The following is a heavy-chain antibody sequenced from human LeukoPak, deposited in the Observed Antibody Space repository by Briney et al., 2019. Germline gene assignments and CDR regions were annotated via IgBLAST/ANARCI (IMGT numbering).Heavy chain of an antibody. CDR3: VGYGSGSYYNYYMDV. CDR2: ISNSRNYI. J-gene: IGHJ6*03. V-gene: IGHV3-21*01. Sequence: GGSLRLSCAASGFTFSSYSMNWVRQAPGKGLEWVSSISNSRNYIYYADSVKGRFTISRDNSKNTLYLQMNSLRAEDTAVYYCVGYGSGSYYNYYMDVWGKGTTVTVSS. D-gene: IGHD3-10*01. CDR1: GFTFSSYS.